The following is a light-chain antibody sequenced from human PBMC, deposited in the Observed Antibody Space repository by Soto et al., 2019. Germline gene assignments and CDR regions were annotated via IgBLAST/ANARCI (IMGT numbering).Light chain of an antibody. V-gene: IGLV2-14*01. Sequence: QSALTQPASVSGSPGQSITISCTGTSNDVGTYNHVSWYQQHPGKAPQLMIYDVSDRPSGVSNRFSGSKSGNTASLTISGLQAEDEADYFCNSYTNKNSYVFGTGTKVTVL. J-gene: IGLJ1*01. CDR3: NSYTNKNSYV. CDR1: SNDVGTYNH. CDR2: DVS.